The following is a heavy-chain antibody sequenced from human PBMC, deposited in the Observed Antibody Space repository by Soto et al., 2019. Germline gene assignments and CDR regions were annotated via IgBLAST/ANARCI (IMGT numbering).Heavy chain of an antibody. D-gene: IGHD2-2*01. CDR1: GGTFSSYA. CDR3: ARAPGGYCSSTSCYNWFDP. J-gene: IGHJ5*02. Sequence: GASVKVSCKASGGTFSSYAISWVRQAPGQGLEWMGGIIPIFGTANYAQKFQGRVTITADESTSTAYMELRSLRSDDTAVYYCARAPGGYCSSTSCYNWFDPWGQGTLVTVSS. V-gene: IGHV1-69*13. CDR2: IIPIFGTA.